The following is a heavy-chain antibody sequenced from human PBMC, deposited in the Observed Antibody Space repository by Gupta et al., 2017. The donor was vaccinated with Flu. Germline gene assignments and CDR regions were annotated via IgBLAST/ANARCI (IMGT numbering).Heavy chain of an antibody. V-gene: IGHV3-23*01. Sequence: VKLFDSGGGLVQHGWSLRLFSPDTGSTFSSHAMSLVRQAQGKGLEWVSAISGSGGSTYYEDSVKGRFTISRDNSKNTLYLQMNSLRAEDTAVYYCAKDPGLELRYYYYGMDVWGQGTTVTVSS. D-gene: IGHD1-7*01. J-gene: IGHJ6*02. CDR1: GSTFSSHA. CDR3: AKDPGLELRYYYYGMDV. CDR2: ISGSGGST.